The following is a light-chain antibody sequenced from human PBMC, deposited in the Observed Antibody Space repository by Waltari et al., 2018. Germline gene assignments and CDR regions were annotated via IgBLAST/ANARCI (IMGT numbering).Light chain of an antibody. V-gene: IGLV1-36*01. CDR3: DAWDDSLDGWV. J-gene: IGLJ3*02. Sequence: LGRAPRVVIYCVGLVPSGVSERFSGSRSGTSASLAIRGLQPEDEAEYFCDAWDDSLDGWVFVGGTKLTVL. CDR2: CVG.